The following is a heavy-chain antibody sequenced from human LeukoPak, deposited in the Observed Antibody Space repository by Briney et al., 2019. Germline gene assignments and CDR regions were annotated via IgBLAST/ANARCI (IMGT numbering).Heavy chain of an antibody. Sequence: SQTLSLTCVISGDIVSSNNAAWSWIWQSPSRGLEWLGRTYYQYKHYFDYAISFNNLITINQETSKNQFDLQLNSVTPEDTAVYYCARGDCTGGYCRKFDFWGQGTLVTVSS. V-gene: IGHV6-1*01. D-gene: IGHD2-8*02. CDR3: ARGDCTGGYCRKFDF. CDR1: GDIVSSNNAA. CDR2: TYYQYKHYF. J-gene: IGHJ4*02.